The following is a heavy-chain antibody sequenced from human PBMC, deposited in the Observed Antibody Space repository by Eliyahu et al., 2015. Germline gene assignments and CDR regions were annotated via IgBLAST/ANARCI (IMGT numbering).Heavy chain of an antibody. CDR1: GYTFTRYY. J-gene: IGHJ4*02. CDR2: INPSAGNT. CDR3: AGSGDDSDFDY. Sequence: QVQLVQSGAEVKKPGASVKVSCXASGYTFTRYYIHWVRQAPGQGLEWLGIINPSAGNTKNAQKFRGRVSMTRDTSTNTVYMELSSLRSDDTAVYYCAGSGDDSDFDYWGQGTLVTVSS. V-gene: IGHV1-46*01. D-gene: IGHD2-21*02.